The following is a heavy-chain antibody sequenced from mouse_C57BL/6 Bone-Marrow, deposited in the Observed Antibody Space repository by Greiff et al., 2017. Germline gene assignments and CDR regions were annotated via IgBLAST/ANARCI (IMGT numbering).Heavy chain of an antibody. CDR2: IDPSDSET. J-gene: IGHJ4*01. V-gene: IGHV1-52*01. Sequence: QVQLKQPGAELVRPGSSVKLSCKASGYTFTSYWMHWVKQRPIQGLEWIGNIDPSDSETHYNQKFKDKATLTVDKSSSTAYMQLSSLTSEDSAVYYCARYGNYGDYWGQGTSVTVSS. CDR1: GYTFTSYW. CDR3: ARYGNYGDY. D-gene: IGHD2-1*01.